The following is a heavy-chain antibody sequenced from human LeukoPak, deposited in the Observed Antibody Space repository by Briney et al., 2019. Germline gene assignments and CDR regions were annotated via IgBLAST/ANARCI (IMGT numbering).Heavy chain of an antibody. J-gene: IGHJ4*02. D-gene: IGHD4-23*01. V-gene: IGHV3-69-1*01. CDR1: GFTFTDYT. CDR3: ARDRSYVGFDY. CDR2: ISTSSNI. Sequence: PGGSLRLSCAASGFTFTDYTINWVRQAPGKGLAWVSSISTSSNIYYADSVKGRCTVSRDNAKNSVYLQTNSLRAEDTAVYYCARDRSYVGFDYWGQGTLVTVSS.